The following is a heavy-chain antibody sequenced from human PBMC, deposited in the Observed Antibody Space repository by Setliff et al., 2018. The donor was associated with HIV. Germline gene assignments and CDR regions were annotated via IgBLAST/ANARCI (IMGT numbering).Heavy chain of an antibody. CDR1: GFTFISYG. CDR3: AKMHTAMDPDTFDI. V-gene: IGHV3-30*02. Sequence: LRLSCAVSGFTFISYGMYWVRQAPGKGLEWVAFIRYDGSYRYYVDSVKGRFTISRDNPKNTMFLQMNSLRVEDTAIYYCAKMHTAMDPDTFDIWGQGTMVTVSS. D-gene: IGHD5-18*01. J-gene: IGHJ3*02. CDR2: IRYDGSYR.